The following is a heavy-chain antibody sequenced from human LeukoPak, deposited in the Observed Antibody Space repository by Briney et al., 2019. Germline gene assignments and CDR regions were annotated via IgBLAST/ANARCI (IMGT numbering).Heavy chain of an antibody. D-gene: IGHD7-27*01. V-gene: IGHV3-23*01. Sequence: GGSLRLSCAASGFTFSSYAMSWVRQAPGKGLEWVSAISGSGGSTYYADSVKGRFTISRDNSKNTLYLQMNSLRAEDTAVYYCARAPLGIGADYYGMDVWGQGTTVTVSS. CDR1: GFTFSSYA. CDR2: ISGSGGST. J-gene: IGHJ6*02. CDR3: ARAPLGIGADYYGMDV.